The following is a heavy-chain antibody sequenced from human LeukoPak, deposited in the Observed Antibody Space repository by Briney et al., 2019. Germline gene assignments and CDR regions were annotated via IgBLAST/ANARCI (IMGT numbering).Heavy chain of an antibody. V-gene: IGHV4-39*01. D-gene: IGHD6-13*01. CDR1: GGSISSSSYY. CDR2: MYESGST. Sequence: SETLSLTCTVSGGSISSSSYYGGWLRQHGGGGLGWNASMYESGSTYYNPSLKSRVTISVDTSENQFSLKLSSVTAADTAVYYCASPGSSSLITWGQGTLVTVSS. J-gene: IGHJ4*02. CDR3: ASPGSSSLIT.